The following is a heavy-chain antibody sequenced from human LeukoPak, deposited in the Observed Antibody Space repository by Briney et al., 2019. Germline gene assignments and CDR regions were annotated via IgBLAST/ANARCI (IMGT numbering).Heavy chain of an antibody. J-gene: IGHJ3*02. Sequence: PSETLSLTCTVSGGSISSYYWSWIRQPPGKGLEWIGYIYYSGSTNYNPSLKSRVTISVDTSKNQFSLKLSSVTAADTAVYYCARVLYYDLWSGSPDAFDIWGQGTMVTVSS. V-gene: IGHV4-59*01. CDR1: GGSISSYY. D-gene: IGHD3-3*01. CDR2: IYYSGST. CDR3: ARVLYYDLWSGSPDAFDI.